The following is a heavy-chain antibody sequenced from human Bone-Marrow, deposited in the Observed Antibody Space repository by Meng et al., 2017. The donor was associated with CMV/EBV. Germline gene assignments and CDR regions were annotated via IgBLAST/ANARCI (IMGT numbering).Heavy chain of an antibody. CDR2: IRSKAHGGTT. CDR1: GFTFGDYA. Sequence: GESLKISCTASGFTFGDYAMSWVRQAPGKGLEWVGFIRSKAHGGTTEYAASVKGRFTISRDDSKTIAYLQMNSLKTEDTAVYYCTAIFGVVKGSWGQGTRVTVSS. J-gene: IGHJ4*02. D-gene: IGHD3-3*01. CDR3: TAIFGVVKGS. V-gene: IGHV3-49*04.